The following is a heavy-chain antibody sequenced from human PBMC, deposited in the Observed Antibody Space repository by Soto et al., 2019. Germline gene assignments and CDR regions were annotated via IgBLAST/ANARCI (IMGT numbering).Heavy chain of an antibody. J-gene: IGHJ6*02. D-gene: IGHD6-13*01. CDR2: INHSGST. CDR3: ARDGYSSSNGIDV. CDR1: GGSFSGYY. V-gene: IGHV4-34*01. Sequence: SETLSLTCAVYGGSFSGYYWSWIRQPPGKGLEWIGEINHSGSTNYNPSLKSRVTISVDTSKNQFSLKLSSVTAADTAVYYCARDGYSSSNGIDVWGQGTTVTVSS.